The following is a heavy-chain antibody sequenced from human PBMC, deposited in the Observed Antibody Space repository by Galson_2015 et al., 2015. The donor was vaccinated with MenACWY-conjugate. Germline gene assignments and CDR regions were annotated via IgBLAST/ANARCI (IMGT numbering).Heavy chain of an antibody. J-gene: IGHJ4*02. D-gene: IGHD6-13*01. Sequence: SLRLSCAASGFTVSSSYMSWVRQAPGKGLEWVPFIYSGGSTYYADSVKGRFTISRDNSRNTLYLQMNSLRAEDTAVYYCARDPPTAAGYWGQGTLVTVSS. CDR1: GFTVSSSY. CDR2: IYSGGST. V-gene: IGHV3-53*01. CDR3: ARDPPTAAGY.